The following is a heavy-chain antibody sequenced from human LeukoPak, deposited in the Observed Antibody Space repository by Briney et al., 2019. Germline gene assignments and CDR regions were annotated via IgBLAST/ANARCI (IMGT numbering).Heavy chain of an antibody. J-gene: IGHJ4*02. CDR1: GFTFSSYA. V-gene: IGHV3-23*01. CDR2: ISGSGGST. D-gene: IGHD3-3*01. Sequence: PGGSLRLSCAASGFTFSSYAMSWVRQAPGKGLEWVSAISGSGGSTYYADSVKGRFTISRDNSKNTLYLQMNSLRAEDTAVYYCARDGGLRFLEWLANHFDYWGQGTLVTVSS. CDR3: ARDGGLRFLEWLANHFDY.